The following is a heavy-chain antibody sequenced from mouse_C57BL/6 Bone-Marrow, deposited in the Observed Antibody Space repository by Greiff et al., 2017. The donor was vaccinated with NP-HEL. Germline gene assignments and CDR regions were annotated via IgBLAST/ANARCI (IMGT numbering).Heavy chain of an antibody. CDR3: AREALFITTVVATPGGFDY. D-gene: IGHD1-1*01. J-gene: IGHJ2*01. Sequence: QVQLQQPGAELVMPGASVKLSCKASGYTFTSYWMHWVKQRPGQGLEWIGEIDPSDSYTKYNQKFKGKSTLTVDKSSSTAYMQLSSLTYEDSAVYYCAREALFITTVVATPGGFDYCGRGPTLTVSS. CDR2: IDPSDSYT. V-gene: IGHV1-69*01. CDR1: GYTFTSYW.